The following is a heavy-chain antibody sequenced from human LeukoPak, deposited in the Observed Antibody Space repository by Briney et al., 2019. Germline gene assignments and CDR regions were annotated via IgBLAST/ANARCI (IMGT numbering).Heavy chain of an antibody. CDR2: IYTSGST. J-gene: IGHJ6*03. D-gene: IGHD2-2*01. CDR3: ARGTVYCSSTSCSFYYYYYYMDV. V-gene: IGHV4-61*02. CDR1: GGSISSGSYY. Sequence: PSETLSLTCTVSGGSISSGSYYWSWIRQPAGKGLEWIGRIYTSGSTNYNPSLKSRVTISVDTSKNQFSLKLSSVTAADTAVYYCARGTVYCSSTSCSFYYYYYYMDVWGKGTTVTISS.